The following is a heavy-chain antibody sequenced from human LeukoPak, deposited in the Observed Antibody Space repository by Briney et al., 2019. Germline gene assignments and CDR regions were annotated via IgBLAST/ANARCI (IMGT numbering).Heavy chain of an antibody. CDR2: IYYSGST. D-gene: IGHD4-17*01. CDR3: ASLDTTVTLFDC. CDR1: GGSISSSSYY. V-gene: IGHV4-39*01. J-gene: IGHJ4*02. Sequence: PSETLSLTCTVSGGSISSSSYYWGWIRQPPGKGLEWIGSIYYSGSTYYNPSLKSRVTISVDTSKNQFSLKLSSVTAADTAVYYCASLDTTVTLFDCWGQGTLVTVSS.